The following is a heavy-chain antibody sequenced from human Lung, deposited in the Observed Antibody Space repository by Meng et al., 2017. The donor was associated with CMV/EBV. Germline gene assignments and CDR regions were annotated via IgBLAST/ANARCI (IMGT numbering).Heavy chain of an antibody. CDR3: ARRYSSGYSNWFDP. CDR2: INPNNGST. V-gene: IGHV1-2*02. Sequence: KAAGYTFTSYYMHWVRQAPGQGLEWMGWINPNNGSTNYAQKFQGRVTMTRDTSISTAYMELSRLRSDDTAVYYCARRYSSGYSNWFDPWGQGTLVTVSS. J-gene: IGHJ5*02. D-gene: IGHD3-22*01. CDR1: GYTFTSYY.